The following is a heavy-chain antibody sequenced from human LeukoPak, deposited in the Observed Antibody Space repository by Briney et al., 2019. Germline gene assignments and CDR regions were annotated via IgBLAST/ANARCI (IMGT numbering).Heavy chain of an antibody. CDR2: INVGNGNT. J-gene: IGHJ3*02. Sequence: ASVKVSCKASGYTFPIYTMHWVRQAPGQRLEWMGWINVGNGNTKYSQEFQERVTITRDRSTSTAYMELSSLRSEDTALYYCATHSSRWYDHDAFDIWGQGTMVTVSS. D-gene: IGHD6-19*01. CDR1: GYTFPIYT. V-gene: IGHV1-3*03. CDR3: ATHSSRWYDHDAFDI.